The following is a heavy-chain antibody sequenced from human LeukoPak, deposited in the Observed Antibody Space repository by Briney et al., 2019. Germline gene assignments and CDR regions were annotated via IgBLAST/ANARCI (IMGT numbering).Heavy chain of an antibody. Sequence: SETLSLTCTASGGSINDYYWTWIRQPAGKGLEWIGQIDPTGSTKYKPSLESRVTVSVDTSKNQFSLQLTSMTVADTGVYYCARRASSTAWSFDYWGQGTLVTVSS. CDR2: IDPTGST. V-gene: IGHV4-4*07. CDR1: GGSINDYY. J-gene: IGHJ4*02. CDR3: ARRASSTAWSFDY. D-gene: IGHD2-2*01.